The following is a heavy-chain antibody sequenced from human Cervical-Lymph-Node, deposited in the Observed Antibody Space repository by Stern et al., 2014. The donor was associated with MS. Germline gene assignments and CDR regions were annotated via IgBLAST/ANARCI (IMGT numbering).Heavy chain of an antibody. CDR3: AREGSSSSSLDY. V-gene: IGHV3-21*01. CDR1: GFTFSSYS. Sequence: EVQLVESGGGLVKPGGSLRLSWAASGFTFSSYSMNGVRQAPGKGLEWASSISSSSSSIYYADSVKGRFTISRDNAKNSLYLQMNSLRAEDPAVYYCAREGSSSSSLDYWGQGTLVTVSS. J-gene: IGHJ4*02. D-gene: IGHD6-6*01. CDR2: ISSSSSSI.